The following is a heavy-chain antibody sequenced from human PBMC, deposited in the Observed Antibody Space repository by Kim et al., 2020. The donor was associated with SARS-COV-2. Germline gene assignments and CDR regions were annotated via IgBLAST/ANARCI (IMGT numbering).Heavy chain of an antibody. J-gene: IGHJ6*02. CDR3: ARVGQDYYYGMDV. Sequence: GGSLRLSCAASGFTFSRYWMSCVRQAPGKGLEWVANIKQDGSEKYYVDSVRGRFTISRDNAKNSVYLQMNSLRAEDTAVYYCARVGQDYYYGMDVWGQGT. D-gene: IGHD2-15*01. V-gene: IGHV3-7*03. CDR1: GFTFSRYW. CDR2: IKQDGSEK.